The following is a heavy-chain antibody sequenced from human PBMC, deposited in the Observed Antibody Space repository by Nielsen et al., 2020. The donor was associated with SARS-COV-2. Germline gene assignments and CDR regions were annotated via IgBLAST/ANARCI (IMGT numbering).Heavy chain of an antibody. J-gene: IGHJ4*02. Sequence: SETLSLTCTVSGGSISSGGYYWSWIRQHPGKGLEWIGYIYYSGSTYYNPSLKSRVTISVDTSKNQFSLKLSSVTAADTAVYYCARVDVHGGWYYDYWGQGTLVTVSS. D-gene: IGHD6-19*01. CDR3: ARVDVHGGWYYDY. V-gene: IGHV4-31*03. CDR1: GGSISSGGYY. CDR2: IYYSGST.